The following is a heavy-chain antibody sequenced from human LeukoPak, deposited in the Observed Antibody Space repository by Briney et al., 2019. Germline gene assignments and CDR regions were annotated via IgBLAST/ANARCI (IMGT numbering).Heavy chain of an antibody. CDR1: GFTFSSYA. D-gene: IGHD1-26*01. CDR2: ISYDGSNK. J-gene: IGHJ4*02. Sequence: GRSLRLSCAASGFTFSSYAMHWVRQAPGKGLEWVAVISYDGSNKYYADSVKGRFTISRDNSKNTLYLQMNSLRAEDTAVYYCARNEKWGRDYWGQGTLVTVSS. CDR3: ARNEKWGRDY. V-gene: IGHV3-30-3*01.